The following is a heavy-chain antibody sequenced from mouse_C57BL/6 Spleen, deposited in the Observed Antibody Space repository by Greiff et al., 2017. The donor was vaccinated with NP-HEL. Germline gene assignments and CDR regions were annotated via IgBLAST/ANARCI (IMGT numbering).Heavy chain of an antibody. Sequence: EVKLQQSGPGMVKPSPSLSLTCTVTGYSITSCYDWHWIRHFPGNKLEWMGYISYSGSTNYNPSFKSRISITHDTSKNHFFLKLNDVTTEDTATYYCARGNGDDAMDYWGQGTSVTVSS. D-gene: IGHD4-1*01. CDR2: ISYSGST. CDR3: ARGNGDDAMDY. J-gene: IGHJ4*01. V-gene: IGHV3-1*01. CDR1: GYSITSCYD.